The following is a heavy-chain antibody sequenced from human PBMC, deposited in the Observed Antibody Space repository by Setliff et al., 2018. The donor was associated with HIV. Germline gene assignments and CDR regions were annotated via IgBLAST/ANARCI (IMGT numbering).Heavy chain of an antibody. Sequence: ASVKVSCKVSGYTHTVLSIHWVRQAPGKGLEWMGGFDPEDVETVYTQKFQGRVTMTTDTSTDTAYMELSSLRSEDTAVYYCATMPYAGTSPFTYSSSWYVPFDYWGQGTLVTVSS. CDR3: ATMPYAGTSPFTYSSSWYVPFDY. CDR2: FDPEDVET. J-gene: IGHJ4*02. D-gene: IGHD6-13*01. CDR1: GYTHTVLS. V-gene: IGHV1-24*01.